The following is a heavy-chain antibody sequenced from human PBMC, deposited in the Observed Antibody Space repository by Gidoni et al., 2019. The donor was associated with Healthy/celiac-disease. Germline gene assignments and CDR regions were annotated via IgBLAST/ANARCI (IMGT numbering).Heavy chain of an antibody. D-gene: IGHD3-22*01. J-gene: IGHJ3*02. CDR1: GGSISSGSYY. Sequence: QVQLQESGPGLVKPSQTLSLTCTVSGGSISSGSYYWSWIRQPAGKGLEWIGRIYTSGSTNYNPSLKSRVTISVDTSKNQFSLKLSSVTAADTAVYYCARDRVPGDSSGYYPYPDAFDIWGQGTMVTVSS. CDR2: IYTSGST. V-gene: IGHV4-61*02. CDR3: ARDRVPGDSSGYYPYPDAFDI.